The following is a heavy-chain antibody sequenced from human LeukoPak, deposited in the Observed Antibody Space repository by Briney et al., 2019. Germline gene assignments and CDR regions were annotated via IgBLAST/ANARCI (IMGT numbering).Heavy chain of an antibody. V-gene: IGHV3-74*01. CDR1: GFTFSSYW. D-gene: IGHD3-22*01. CDR3: ARIEDRGAAFDS. Sequence: TGGSLRLSCAVSGFTFSSYWMHRVRQVPGEGLVWVSRINTDGRTTTYADSVKGRFTISRDNAKNMLYLQMNSLRAEDTAVYYCARIEDRGAAFDSWGQGTLVTVSS. CDR2: INTDGRTT. J-gene: IGHJ4*02.